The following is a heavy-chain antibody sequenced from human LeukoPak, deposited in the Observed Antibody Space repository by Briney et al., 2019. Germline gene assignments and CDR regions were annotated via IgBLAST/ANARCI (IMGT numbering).Heavy chain of an antibody. CDR3: ASHSSGWYGRFDP. CDR1: GGTFSSYA. Sequence: SVKVSCKASGGTFSSYAISWVRQAPGQGLEWVGGIIPIFGTANYAQKFQGRVTITTDESTSTAYMELSSLRSEDTAVYYCASHSSGWYGRFDPWGQGTLVTVSS. D-gene: IGHD6-19*01. J-gene: IGHJ5*02. V-gene: IGHV1-69*05. CDR2: IIPIFGTA.